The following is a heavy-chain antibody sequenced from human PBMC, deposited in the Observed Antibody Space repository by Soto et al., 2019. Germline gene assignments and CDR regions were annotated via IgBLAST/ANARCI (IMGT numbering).Heavy chain of an antibody. D-gene: IGHD3-22*01. CDR2: IIPIFGTA. Sequence: QVQLVQSGAEVKKPGSSVKVSCKASGGTFSSYAISWVRQAPGQGLEWMGGIIPIFGTANYALKFQGRVTITADEAKSPDYMELSSLRSEDTVLYYGARASRGYSLPSPFDYWGQGTLVNVSS. J-gene: IGHJ4*02. CDR3: ARASRGYSLPSPFDY. CDR1: GGTFSSYA. V-gene: IGHV1-69*01.